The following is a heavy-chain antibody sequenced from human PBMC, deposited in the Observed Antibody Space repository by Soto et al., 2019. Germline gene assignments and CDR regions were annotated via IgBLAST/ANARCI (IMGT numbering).Heavy chain of an antibody. D-gene: IGHD3-10*01. Sequence: SETLSLTCTVSDGSISSTNYHWGWIRQPPGKGLEWIGSIYYTGSTYYNPSLKSRVTISVDTSKNQFSLKLSSVTAADTAVYYCARRSPLCLPGSYYYGIYFRGQRTTVPVSS. CDR1: DGSISSTNYH. J-gene: IGHJ6*02. CDR2: IYYTGST. V-gene: IGHV4-39*01. CDR3: ARRSPLCLPGSYYYGIYF.